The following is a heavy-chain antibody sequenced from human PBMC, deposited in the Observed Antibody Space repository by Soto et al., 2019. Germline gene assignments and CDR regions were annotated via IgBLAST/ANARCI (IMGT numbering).Heavy chain of an antibody. CDR3: ARDSPPIAS. CDR1: GYTFTSYY. CDR2: ISAYNGNT. Sequence: QVQLVQSGAEVKKPGASVKVSCKASGYTFTSYYISWVRQTPGQGLEWMGWISAYNGNTNYQQKLQGRVTMTTNTYTSTADMELRSLRSDDTAVYSCARDSPPIASWGQGPLVTVSS. J-gene: IGHJ5*02. V-gene: IGHV1-18*01. D-gene: IGHD3-3*02.